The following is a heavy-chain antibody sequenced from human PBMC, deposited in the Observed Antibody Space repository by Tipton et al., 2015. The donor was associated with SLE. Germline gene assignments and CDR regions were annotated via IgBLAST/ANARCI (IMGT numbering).Heavy chain of an antibody. V-gene: IGHV4-38-2*01. D-gene: IGHD1-26*01. CDR2: VYHTGNT. Sequence: TLSLTCSVSTYSISNGHYWAWVRQPPGKGLEWIGTVYHTGNTYYNPSLKSRVTISVDTSKNQFSLNLSSVTAADTAVYYCARHSRSQLLRSGAFDLWGQGTVVIVSS. CDR3: ARHSRSQLLRSGAFDL. J-gene: IGHJ3*01. CDR1: TYSISNGHY.